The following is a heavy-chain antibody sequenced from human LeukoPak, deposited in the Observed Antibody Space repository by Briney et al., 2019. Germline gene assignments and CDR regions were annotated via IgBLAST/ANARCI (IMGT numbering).Heavy chain of an antibody. D-gene: IGHD5-18*01. Sequence: GASVKVSCKASGYTFTGYYMHWVRQAPGQGLEWMGWINPNSGDTNYAQKFQARVTMTEDTSTDTAYMELSSLRSEDTAVYYCAAPEYNYGRMYYYYMDVWGKGTTVTVSS. CDR1: GYTFTGYY. V-gene: IGHV1-2*02. CDR3: AAPEYNYGRMYYYYMDV. J-gene: IGHJ6*03. CDR2: INPNSGDT.